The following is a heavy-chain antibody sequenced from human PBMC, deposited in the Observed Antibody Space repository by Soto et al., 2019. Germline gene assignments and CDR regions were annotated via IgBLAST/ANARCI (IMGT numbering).Heavy chain of an antibody. CDR1: GGFVSSGNYY. CDR2: MSHSGGT. Sequence: QVQLQQWGAGLLKPSETLSLTCAVYGGFVSSGNYYWSWFRQPPGKGRGGFGEMSHSGGTHFNPSLKSRVTISVDTSKNQFSLKMSSVTAADTALYYCARVERGTATTVVDAFDIWGPGTMVTVSS. J-gene: IGHJ3*02. D-gene: IGHD1-1*01. V-gene: IGHV4-34*01. CDR3: ARVERGTATTVVDAFDI.